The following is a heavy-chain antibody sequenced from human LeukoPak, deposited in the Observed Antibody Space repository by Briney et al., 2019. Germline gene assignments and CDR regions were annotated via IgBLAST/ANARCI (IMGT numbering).Heavy chain of an antibody. V-gene: IGHV4-39*01. CDR2: IYYSGST. Sequence: LSETLSLTCTVSGGSISSSSYYWGWIRQPPGKGLEWIGSIYYSGSTYYNPSLKSRVTISVDTSKNQFSLKLSSVTAADTAVYCCARLAGTYYFDYWGQGTLVTVSS. CDR3: ARLAGTYYFDY. J-gene: IGHJ4*02. D-gene: IGHD3-10*01. CDR1: GGSISSSSYY.